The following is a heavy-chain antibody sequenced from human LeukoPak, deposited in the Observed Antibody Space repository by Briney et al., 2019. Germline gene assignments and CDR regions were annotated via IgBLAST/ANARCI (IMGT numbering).Heavy chain of an antibody. Sequence: GGSLRLSCAASGFTFSSYEMNWVRQAPGKGLEWVSTIGGSSGNTYYADSVKGRFTISRDNSKNTLYLQMNSLTAEDTAIYYCAKKLRGPVAGTFFDYWGQGTLVTVSS. J-gene: IGHJ4*02. CDR3: AKKLRGPVAGTFFDY. D-gene: IGHD6-19*01. CDR2: IGGSSGNT. CDR1: GFTFSSYE. V-gene: IGHV3-23*01.